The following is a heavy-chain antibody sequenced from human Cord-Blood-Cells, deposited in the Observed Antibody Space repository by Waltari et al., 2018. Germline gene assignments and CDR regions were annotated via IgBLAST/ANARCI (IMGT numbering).Heavy chain of an antibody. CDR1: GDSVSSNSAA. CDR3: ARGDCSGGSCYGGVDY. J-gene: IGHJ4*02. V-gene: IGHV6-1*01. CDR2: TYYRSKWYK. D-gene: IGHD2-15*01. Sequence: QVQLQQSGPGLVKPSQTLSLTCAISGDSVSSNSAAWNWIRQSPSRGLEWLGRTYYRSKWYKDYAVAVKMRITINPDTSKSQFSLQLNSVTPEDTAVYYCARGDCSGGSCYGGVDYWGQGTLVTVSS.